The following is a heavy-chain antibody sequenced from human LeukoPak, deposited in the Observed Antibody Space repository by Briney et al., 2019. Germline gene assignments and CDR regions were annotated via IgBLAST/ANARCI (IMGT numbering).Heavy chain of an antibody. CDR1: GFTVSSNY. Sequence: GGSLRLSCAASGFTVSSNYMNWVRQAPGKGLEWVSILNSGGNTHYSDSVKGRFTISRDHSQNTLYLQMNSLRPEETAVYYCARLLYYHDSSVYHRYFDYWGEGTLVTAS. J-gene: IGHJ4*02. D-gene: IGHD3-22*01. V-gene: IGHV3-53*01. CDR2: LNSGGNT. CDR3: ARLLYYHDSSVYHRYFDY.